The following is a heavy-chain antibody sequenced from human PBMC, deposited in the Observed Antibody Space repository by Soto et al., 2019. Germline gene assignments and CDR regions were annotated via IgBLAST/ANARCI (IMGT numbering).Heavy chain of an antibody. V-gene: IGHV3-30-3*01. J-gene: IGHJ6*02. Sequence: QVHLEESGGGVVQPGGSLRLSCAGSGFDFSGYTIHWVRQAPGKGLEWVAVISYDGSDKYYADSVKGRFTISRDNAKKTLYLQMNSLRIEDTAVYYCARVDCSTTTCYYYGFDVWGQGTTFTVSS. CDR2: ISYDGSDK. D-gene: IGHD2-2*01. CDR1: GFDFSGYT. CDR3: ARVDCSTTTCYYYGFDV.